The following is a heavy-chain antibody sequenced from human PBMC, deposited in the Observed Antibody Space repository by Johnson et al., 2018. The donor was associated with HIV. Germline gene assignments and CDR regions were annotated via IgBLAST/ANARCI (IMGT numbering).Heavy chain of an antibody. V-gene: IGHV3-30*04. D-gene: IGHD2-15*01. J-gene: IGHJ3*02. CDR3: ARDSEDCSGGSCYFDAFDI. CDR1: GFTFSYYA. Sequence: QVQLVESVGGVVQPGRSLRLSCAASGFTFSYYAMHWVRQAPGKGLEWMAVISHDGSNKYYADSVKGRFTISRDNSKNTLYLQMNSLRAEDTAVYYCARDSEDCSGGSCYFDAFDIWGQGTMVTVSS. CDR2: ISHDGSNK.